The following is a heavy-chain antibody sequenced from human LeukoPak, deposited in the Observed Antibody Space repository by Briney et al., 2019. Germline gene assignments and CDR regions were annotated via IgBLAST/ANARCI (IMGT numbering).Heavy chain of an antibody. D-gene: IGHD6-6*01. J-gene: IGHJ6*03. CDR1: GDSINNYY. V-gene: IGHV4-59*01. CDR2: IYYSGTT. CDR3: ARVHSSSTAYYYYYMDV. Sequence: PSETLSLTCTVSGDSINNYYWSWIRQPPGKGLEWIGYIYYSGTTNYNPSLKSRVSISVDTSKNQFSLKLTSVTAADTAVYYCARVHSSSTAYYYYYMDVWGKGTTVTVSS.